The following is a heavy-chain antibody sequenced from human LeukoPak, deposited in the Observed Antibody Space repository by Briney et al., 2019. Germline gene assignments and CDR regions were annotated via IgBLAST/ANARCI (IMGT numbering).Heavy chain of an antibody. V-gene: IGHV1-8*01. D-gene: IGHD6-13*01. CDR1: GYTFTRYD. CDR2: MNPNSGNT. J-gene: IGHJ4*02. Sequence: ASVKVSCKASGYTFTRYDINWVRQATGQGLEWMGWMNPNSGNTGYAQKFQDRVTITRKTAITTAYMELSSLRSEDTAVYYCARVSPRPGEKRIAAAGTRLLLGYWGQGTLVTVSS. CDR3: ARVSPRPGEKRIAAAGTRLLLGY.